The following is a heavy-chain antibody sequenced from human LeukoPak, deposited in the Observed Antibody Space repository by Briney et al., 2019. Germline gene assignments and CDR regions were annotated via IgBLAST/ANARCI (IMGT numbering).Heavy chain of an antibody. J-gene: IGHJ4*02. CDR1: GFTFDDHA. V-gene: IGHV3-23*01. CDR3: AKVYGSASYNSFDY. D-gene: IGHD3-10*01. Sequence: GGSLRLSCAASGFTFDDHAMHWVRQAPGKGLEWVSFISGSGGSTYYADSVKGRFTVSRDGSKNTLYLQMNSLRAEDTAVYYCAKVYGSASYNSFDYWGQGTLVTVSS. CDR2: ISGSGGST.